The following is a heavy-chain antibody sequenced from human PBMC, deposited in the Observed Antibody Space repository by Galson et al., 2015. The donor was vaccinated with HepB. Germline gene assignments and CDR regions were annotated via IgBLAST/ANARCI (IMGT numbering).Heavy chain of an antibody. V-gene: IGHV4-34*01. CDR2: NRRGST. CDR3: ARRETTVTTFYFFHYGMDV. Sequence: NRRGSTNYNPSLKSRVTLSVDTSKNQFSVKLSSVTAADTAVYYCARRETTVTTFYFFHYGMDVWGQGTTVTVSS. D-gene: IGHD4-17*01. J-gene: IGHJ6*02.